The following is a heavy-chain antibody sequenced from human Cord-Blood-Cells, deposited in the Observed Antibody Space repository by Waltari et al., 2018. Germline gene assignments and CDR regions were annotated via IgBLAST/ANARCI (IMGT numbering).Heavy chain of an antibody. CDR1: GFSLSTRGVG. V-gene: IGHV2-5*01. J-gene: IGHJ4*02. D-gene: IGHD7-27*01. CDR2: IYWNDDK. CDR3: AHRRVNWGRAGFFDY. Sequence: QITLKESGPTLVKPIQTLTLTCTFSGFSLSTRGVGVGWIRQPPGKALEWLALIYWNDDKRSSPSLKSRLTITKDTSKNQVVLTMTNMDPVDTATYYCAHRRVNWGRAGFFDYWGQGTLVTVSS.